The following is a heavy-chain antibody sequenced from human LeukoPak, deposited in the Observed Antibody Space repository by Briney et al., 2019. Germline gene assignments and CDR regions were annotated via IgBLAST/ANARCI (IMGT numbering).Heavy chain of an antibody. Sequence: PSETQSLTCTVSGGSISSYYWSWIRQPPGKGLEWIGYIYYSGSTHYNPSLKSRVTISVDTSKNQFSLKLRSVTAADTAVYYCARTTEGYVRGPGYSYYYYMDVWGKGTTVTISS. V-gene: IGHV4-59*01. CDR2: IYYSGST. CDR1: GGSISSYY. D-gene: IGHD3-16*01. CDR3: ARTTEGYVRGPGYSYYYYMDV. J-gene: IGHJ6*03.